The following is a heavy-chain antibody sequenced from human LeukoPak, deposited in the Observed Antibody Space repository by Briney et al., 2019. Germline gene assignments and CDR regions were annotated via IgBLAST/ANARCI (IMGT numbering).Heavy chain of an antibody. Sequence: PGGSLRPSCVASGFTFSSHWMSWVRQAPGKGLKWVANIKQGGSEKYYVDSVKGRFTISRDNAKNSLFLQMNSLRAEDAAVYYCARGFWFFGVVDHWGQGTPVTVSS. CDR3: ARGFWFFGVVDH. D-gene: IGHD3-3*01. CDR1: GFTFSSHW. CDR2: IKQGGSEK. V-gene: IGHV3-7*01. J-gene: IGHJ4*02.